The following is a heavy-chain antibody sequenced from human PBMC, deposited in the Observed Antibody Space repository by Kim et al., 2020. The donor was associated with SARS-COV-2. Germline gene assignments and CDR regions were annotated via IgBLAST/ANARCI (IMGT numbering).Heavy chain of an antibody. D-gene: IGHD3-9*01. V-gene: IGHV4-59*09. J-gene: IGHJ4*02. Sequence: LKSRVTISVDTSKNQFSLKLSSVTAADTAVYYCARGSYYDILTGYYYFDYWGQGTLVTVSS. CDR3: ARGSYYDILTGYYYFDY.